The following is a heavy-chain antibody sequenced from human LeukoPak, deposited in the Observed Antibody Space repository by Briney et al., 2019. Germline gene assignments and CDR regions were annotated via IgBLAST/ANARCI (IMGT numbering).Heavy chain of an antibody. CDR1: GGSISSYY. D-gene: IGHD3-22*01. Sequence: SETLSLTCTVSGGSISSYYWSWIRQPAGKGLEWIGRIYTSGSTNYNPSLKSRVTMSVDTSKNQFSLKLSSVTAADTAVYYCARDLYYYDSSGYYAYYFDYWGQGTLVTVSS. J-gene: IGHJ4*02. V-gene: IGHV4-4*07. CDR3: ARDLYYYDSSGYYAYYFDY. CDR2: IYTSGST.